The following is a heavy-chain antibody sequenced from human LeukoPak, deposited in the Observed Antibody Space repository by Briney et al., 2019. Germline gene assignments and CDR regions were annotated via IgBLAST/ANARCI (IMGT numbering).Heavy chain of an antibody. CDR2: ISGSGDST. Sequence: GGSLRLSCAASGVTFSSYAMSWVRQAPGKGLEWVSAISGSGDSTYYGDSVKGRFTISRDNSKNTLYLQMNSLRAEDTAVYYCAKTRPLDSSSWSHGDYWGQGTLVTVSS. CDR3: AKTRPLDSSSWSHGDY. CDR1: GVTFSSYA. D-gene: IGHD6-13*01. J-gene: IGHJ4*02. V-gene: IGHV3-23*01.